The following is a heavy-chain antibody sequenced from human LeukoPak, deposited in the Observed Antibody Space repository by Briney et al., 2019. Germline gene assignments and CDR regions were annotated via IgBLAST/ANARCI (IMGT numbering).Heavy chain of an antibody. CDR1: GFTFTTHW. Sequence: GGSLRLSCAASGFTFTTHWMGWVRQAPGMGLEWVANIKQDGSETHYLESVKGRFTISRDNAKNSLCLQMNSLRAEDTAVYYCARLSDTEGSSTCYRASDIWGQGTMVTVSS. CDR3: ARLSDTEGSSTCYRASDI. D-gene: IGHD2-2*01. CDR2: IKQDGSET. J-gene: IGHJ3*02. V-gene: IGHV3-7*01.